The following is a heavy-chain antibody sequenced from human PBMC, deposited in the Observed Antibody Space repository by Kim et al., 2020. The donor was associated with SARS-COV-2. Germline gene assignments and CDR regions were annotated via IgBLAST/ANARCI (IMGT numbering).Heavy chain of an antibody. CDR2: ISYDGSNK. CDR3: AKGRGGSYFDAFDI. Sequence: GGSLRLPCAASGFTFSSYGMHWVRQAPGKGLEWVAVISYDGSNKYYADSVKGRFTISRDNSKNTLYLQMNSLRAEDTAVYYCAKGRGGSYFDAFDIWGQG. J-gene: IGHJ3*02. V-gene: IGHV3-30*18. D-gene: IGHD1-26*01. CDR1: GFTFSSYG.